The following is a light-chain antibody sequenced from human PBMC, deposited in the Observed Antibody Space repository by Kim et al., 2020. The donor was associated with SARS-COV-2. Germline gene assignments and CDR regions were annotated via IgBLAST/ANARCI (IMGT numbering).Light chain of an antibody. CDR3: LQHNSYPIT. CDR2: GAS. Sequence: VENRVTITCRASQDVRNDLGWYQQNPGRAPKRLIYGASSLQSGVPSRFSGSGSGTEFTLTLSSLQPEDFATYFCLQHNSYPITFGQGTRLEIK. CDR1: QDVRND. J-gene: IGKJ5*01. V-gene: IGKV1-17*01.